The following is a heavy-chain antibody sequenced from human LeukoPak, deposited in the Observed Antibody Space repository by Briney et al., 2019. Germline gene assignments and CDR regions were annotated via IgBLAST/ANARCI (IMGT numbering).Heavy chain of an antibody. V-gene: IGHV3-73*01. CDR3: TRPSYDSSVSGVVY. CDR2: IRSKANSYAT. CDR1: GFTFSGSA. Sequence: GGSLRLSCATSGFTFSGSAIHWVRQASGKGLEWVGRIRSKANSYATTDVASVKGRFTISRDDSKNTAYLEMSSLKTEDTAVYYCTRPSYDSSVSGVVYWGQGTLVTVSS. J-gene: IGHJ4*02. D-gene: IGHD3-22*01.